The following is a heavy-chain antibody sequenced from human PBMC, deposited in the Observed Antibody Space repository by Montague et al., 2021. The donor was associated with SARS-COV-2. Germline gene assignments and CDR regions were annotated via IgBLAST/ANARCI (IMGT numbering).Heavy chain of an antibody. D-gene: IGHD2-8*01. J-gene: IGHJ4*02. CDR2: ISEIGST. CDR3: ARLQGGRLMDY. V-gene: IGHV4-59*01. Sequence: SETLSLTCTVSGGSINNYYWGWIRQPPGKALEYIAYISEIGSTHRNPALKSRVTISVDPSRNQFYLDVNSVTAADAAVYYCARLQGGRLMDYWGQGTLVTVPS. CDR1: GGSINNYY.